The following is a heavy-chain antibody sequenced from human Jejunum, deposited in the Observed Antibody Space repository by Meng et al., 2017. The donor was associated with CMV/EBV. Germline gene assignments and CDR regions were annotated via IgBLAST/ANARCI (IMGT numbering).Heavy chain of an antibody. V-gene: IGHV4-59*01. CDR2: ISYSGKV. Sequence: SSYWTWVRLPPGKGLEWIGYISYSGKVSYNPSLETRVSITRDTSKNQFSLTLTSVTAADTAFYYCARESMVPVSRYYFYLMDVWGQGATVTVSS. J-gene: IGHJ6*02. CDR1: SSY. CDR3: ARESMVPVSRYYFYLMDV. D-gene: IGHD2-8*01.